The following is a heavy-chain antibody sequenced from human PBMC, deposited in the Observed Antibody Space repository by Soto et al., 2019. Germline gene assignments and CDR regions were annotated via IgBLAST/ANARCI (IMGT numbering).Heavy chain of an antibody. V-gene: IGHV4-59*01. Sequence: QVQLQESGPGLVKPSETLSLTCTVSGGSISSYYWSWIRQPPGKGLAWIGYIYYSGSTNYNPSLMSRVTISVDTANNQFSLTLSSVTAADTAVYYRARQRPTGTIGLYYCYGMDVWGQGTTVIVSS. CDR1: GGSISSYY. D-gene: IGHD1-7*01. J-gene: IGHJ6*02. CDR3: ARQRPTGTIGLYYCYGMDV. CDR2: IYYSGST.